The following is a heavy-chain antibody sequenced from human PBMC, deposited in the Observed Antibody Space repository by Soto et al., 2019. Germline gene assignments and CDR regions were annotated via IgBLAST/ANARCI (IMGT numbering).Heavy chain of an antibody. CDR2: ISDGGGST. D-gene: IGHD2-8*01. Sequence: DVQLLESGGGLVQPGGSLRLSCATSGFPFSTYAMTWVRQAPGKGLEWVSGISDGGGSTYYADSVKGRFTISRDTSKNTLYLDMNSLRAEDTAVYYCARVFCSNGVCYMGHFDCWGQGTLVAVSS. CDR1: GFPFSTYA. V-gene: IGHV3-23*01. J-gene: IGHJ4*02. CDR3: ARVFCSNGVCYMGHFDC.